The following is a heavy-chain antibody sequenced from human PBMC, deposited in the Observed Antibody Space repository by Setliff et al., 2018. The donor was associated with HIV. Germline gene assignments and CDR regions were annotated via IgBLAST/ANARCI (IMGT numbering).Heavy chain of an antibody. D-gene: IGHD3-16*01. Sequence: GASVKVSCKTSGYFFSEFYIHWVQQAPGKGLEWMGRVNPEDGETIYAEKFQGRVTITTDTSTDTAYMELSSLRFDDTAVYYCARSGGGWYNWFEPWGPGTPVTDSS. J-gene: IGHJ5*02. CDR1: GYFFSEFY. V-gene: IGHV1-69-2*01. CDR3: ARSGGGWYNWFEP. CDR2: VNPEDGET.